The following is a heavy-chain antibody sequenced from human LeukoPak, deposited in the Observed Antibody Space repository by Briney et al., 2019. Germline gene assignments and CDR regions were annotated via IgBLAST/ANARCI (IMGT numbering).Heavy chain of an antibody. CDR3: AKGAPSRLRFLVWLSYYMDV. CDR2: INIVGSIT. Sequence: GGALRLSCAVSVFTSRSYWMYWVRQAPGRGLLWVSLINIVGSITSYAGSVKGRFTISRDNAKNTLYLQMNSLRAEDTAVYYCAKGAPSRLRFLVWLSYYMDVWGKGTTVTVSS. CDR1: VFTSRSYW. J-gene: IGHJ6*03. D-gene: IGHD3-3*01. V-gene: IGHV3-74*01.